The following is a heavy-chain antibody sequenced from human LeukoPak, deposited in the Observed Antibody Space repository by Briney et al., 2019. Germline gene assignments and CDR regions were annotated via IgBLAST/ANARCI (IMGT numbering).Heavy chain of an antibody. Sequence: GESLKISCQGSGYSFINYWIGWVRQMPGKGLEWMGIIYPGDSDIKYSPSFQGQVTISADKSISTAYLQWSSLQASDTAMYYCARSGWYSGDAFDIWGQGTMVTVSS. J-gene: IGHJ3*02. CDR2: IYPGDSDI. CDR1: GYSFINYW. CDR3: ARSGWYSGDAFDI. D-gene: IGHD6-19*01. V-gene: IGHV5-51*01.